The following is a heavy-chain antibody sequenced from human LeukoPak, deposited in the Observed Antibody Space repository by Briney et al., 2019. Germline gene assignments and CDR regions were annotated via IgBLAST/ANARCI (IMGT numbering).Heavy chain of an antibody. J-gene: IGHJ6*02. CDR2: IYYSGST. Sequence: SETLSLTCTVSGGSISSGGFCWSWIRQHPGKGLEWIGYIYYSGSTYYNPSLKSRVTISVDTSKNQFSLKLSSVTAADTAVYYCAISRYGMDVWGQGTTVTVSS. V-gene: IGHV4-31*03. CDR3: AISRYGMDV. CDR1: GGSISSGGFC.